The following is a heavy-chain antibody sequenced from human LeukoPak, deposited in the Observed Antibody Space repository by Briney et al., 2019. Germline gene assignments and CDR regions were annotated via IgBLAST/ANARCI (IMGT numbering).Heavy chain of an antibody. CDR2: IHSSGRT. Sequence: SGTLSLTCTVSGGSISSYYWSWIRQPPGKGLEWAGEIHSSGRTNYNPSLKSRLTLSVDTPKYQFSLKLSSVTAADTAVYYCARGRNYYESSGFYYYFDYWGQGTLVTVAS. J-gene: IGHJ4*02. V-gene: IGHV4-34*01. CDR1: GGSISSYY. CDR3: ARGRNYYESSGFYYYFDY. D-gene: IGHD3-22*01.